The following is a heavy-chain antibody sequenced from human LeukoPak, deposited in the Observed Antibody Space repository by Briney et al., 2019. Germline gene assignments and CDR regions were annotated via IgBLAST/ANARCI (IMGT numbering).Heavy chain of an antibody. CDR1: GFTFSSYA. D-gene: IGHD2-15*01. V-gene: IGHV3-7*01. CDR2: IKQDGSEI. J-gene: IGHJ3*02. Sequence: PGGSLRLSCAASGFTFSSYAMSWVRQAPGKGLEWVANIKQDGSEIHFVDSVKGRFTIFRDNPQNSLYLQMHSLRAEDTAVYYCARDPGLLDPHDAFDIWGQGTMVTVSS. CDR3: ARDPGLLDPHDAFDI.